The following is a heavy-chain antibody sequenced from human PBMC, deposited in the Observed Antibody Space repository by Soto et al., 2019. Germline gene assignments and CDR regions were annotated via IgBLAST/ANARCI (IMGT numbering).Heavy chain of an antibody. D-gene: IGHD1-26*01. Sequence: GGSLRLSCAASGFTFSSYEMNWVRQAPGKGLEWVSYISSSGSTIYYADSVKGRSTISRDNAKNSLYLQMNSLRAEDTAVYYCARVHSSGYFDYWGQGTLVTVSS. CDR1: GFTFSSYE. V-gene: IGHV3-48*03. CDR3: ARVHSSGYFDY. CDR2: ISSSGSTI. J-gene: IGHJ4*02.